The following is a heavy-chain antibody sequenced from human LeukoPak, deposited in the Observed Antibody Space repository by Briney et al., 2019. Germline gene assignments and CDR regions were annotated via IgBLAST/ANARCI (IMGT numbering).Heavy chain of an antibody. Sequence: PSETLSLTCAVSGGSITRGSYYWTWIRQPAGKALEWIGHVFTSGNTNYNPSLKGRVTISIETSKSQFSLNLRSVTTADTAVYYCVRGPYGASISKWFDPWGQGTQVTVSS. V-gene: IGHV4-61*09. J-gene: IGHJ5*02. CDR3: VRGPYGASISKWFDP. CDR1: GGSITRGSYY. CDR2: VFTSGNT. D-gene: IGHD4/OR15-4a*01.